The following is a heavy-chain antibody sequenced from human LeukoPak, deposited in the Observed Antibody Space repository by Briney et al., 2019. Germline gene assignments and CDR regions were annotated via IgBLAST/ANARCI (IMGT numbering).Heavy chain of an antibody. CDR2: IYYSGST. Sequence: SETLSLTCTVSGGSISSYYWSWIRQPPGKGLEWIGYIYYSGSTNYNPSLKSRVTISVDTSKNQFSLKLSSVTAADTAVYYCARLRQQGNWFDPWGQGTLVTVSS. CDR1: GGSISSYY. CDR3: ARLRQQGNWFDP. D-gene: IGHD6-13*01. J-gene: IGHJ5*02. V-gene: IGHV4-59*08.